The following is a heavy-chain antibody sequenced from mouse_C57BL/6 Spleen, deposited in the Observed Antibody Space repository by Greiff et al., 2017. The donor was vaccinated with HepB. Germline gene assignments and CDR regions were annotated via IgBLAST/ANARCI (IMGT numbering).Heavy chain of an antibody. D-gene: IGHD1-1*01. CDR3: ARGEYYGSSSRYAMDY. CDR2: IDPANGNT. J-gene: IGHJ4*01. Sequence: EVQLQQSVAELVRPGASVKLSCTASGFNIKNTYMHWVKQRPEQGLEWIGRIDPANGNTKYAPKFQGKATITADTSSNTAYLQLSSLTSEDTAIYYCARGEYYGSSSRYAMDYWGQGTSVTVSS. CDR1: GFNIKNTY. V-gene: IGHV14-3*01.